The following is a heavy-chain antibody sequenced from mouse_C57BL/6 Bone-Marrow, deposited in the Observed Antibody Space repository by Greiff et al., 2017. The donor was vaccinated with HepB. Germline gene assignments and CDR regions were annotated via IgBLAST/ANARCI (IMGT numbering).Heavy chain of an antibody. J-gene: IGHJ4*01. D-gene: IGHD1-1*01. Sequence: VKLVESGAELAKPGASVKLSCKASGYTFTSYWMHWVKQRPGQGLEWIGYINPSSGYTKYNQKFKDKATLTADKSSSTAYMQLSSLTYEDSAVYYCARGITTVVATRYAMDYWGQGTSVTVSS. CDR1: GYTFTSYW. V-gene: IGHV1-7*01. CDR2: INPSSGYT. CDR3: ARGITTVVATRYAMDY.